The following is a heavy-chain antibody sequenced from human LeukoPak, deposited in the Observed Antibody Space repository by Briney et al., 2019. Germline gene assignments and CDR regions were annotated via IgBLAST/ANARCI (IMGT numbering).Heavy chain of an antibody. CDR1: GFTFSSYA. J-gene: IGHJ4*02. CDR3: AKGVRIVGATSSFDY. Sequence: GGSLRLSCAASGFTFSSYAMSWVRRAPGKGLEWVSAISGSGGSTYYADSVKGRFTISRDNSKNTLYLQMNSLRDEDTAVYYCAKGVRIVGATSSFDYWGQGTLVTVSS. D-gene: IGHD1-26*01. V-gene: IGHV3-23*01. CDR2: ISGSGGST.